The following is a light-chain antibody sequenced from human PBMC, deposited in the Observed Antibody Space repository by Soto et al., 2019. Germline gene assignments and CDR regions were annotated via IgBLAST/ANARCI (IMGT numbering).Light chain of an antibody. CDR1: QSISSW. V-gene: IGKV1-5*01. Sequence: DIQMTQSPSTLSASVGDRVSITCRASQSISSWLAWYQQKPGKAPKFLIYDASSLESGVPFRFSGSGSGTEFTLTISSLQPDDFATYYCQQYNGYPYTFGQGTKLEMK. J-gene: IGKJ2*01. CDR2: DAS. CDR3: QQYNGYPYT.